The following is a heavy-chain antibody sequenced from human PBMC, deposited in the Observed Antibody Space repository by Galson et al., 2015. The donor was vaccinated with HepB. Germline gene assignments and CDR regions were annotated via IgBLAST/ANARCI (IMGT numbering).Heavy chain of an antibody. CDR3: AKDGTYYDILTGYYWVDY. J-gene: IGHJ4*02. D-gene: IGHD3-9*01. CDR2: ISYDGSNK. Sequence: SLRLSCAASGFTFSSYGMHWVRKAPGKGLEWVAVISYDGSNKYYADSVKGRFTISRDNSKNTLYLQMNSLRAEDTAVYYCAKDGTYYDILTGYYWVDYWGQGTLVTVSS. V-gene: IGHV3-30*18. CDR1: GFTFSSYG.